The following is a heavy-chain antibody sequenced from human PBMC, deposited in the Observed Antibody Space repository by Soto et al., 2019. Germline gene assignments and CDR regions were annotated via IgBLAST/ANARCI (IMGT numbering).Heavy chain of an antibody. V-gene: IGHV3-21*01. CDR2: ISTTNSYI. CDR3: TRDPVPDSSGYFPFDY. Sequence: WGSLRLSCAASGFRFSTYSMNWVRQAPGKGLEWVASISTTNSYIYYADSVRGRFTISRDNAKNSLFLQMNSLRAEDTAVYYCTRDPVPDSSGYFPFDYWGQGTLVTVSS. CDR1: GFRFSTYS. D-gene: IGHD3-22*01. J-gene: IGHJ4*02.